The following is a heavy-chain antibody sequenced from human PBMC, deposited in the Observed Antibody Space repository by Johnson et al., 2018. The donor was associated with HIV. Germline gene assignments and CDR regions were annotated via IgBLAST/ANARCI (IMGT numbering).Heavy chain of an antibody. CDR1: GFTFSSYG. Sequence: QEQLVESGGGVVQPGGSLRLSCAASGFTFSSYGMHWVRQAPGKGLEWVAFIRYDGNNKYSADSVKGRFTISRDNSKNTLYLQMNSLRAEDTALYYCAKDRNYGSGSYPDAFDIWGQGTMVTVSS. J-gene: IGHJ3*02. CDR2: IRYDGNNK. CDR3: AKDRNYGSGSYPDAFDI. D-gene: IGHD3-10*01. V-gene: IGHV3-30*02.